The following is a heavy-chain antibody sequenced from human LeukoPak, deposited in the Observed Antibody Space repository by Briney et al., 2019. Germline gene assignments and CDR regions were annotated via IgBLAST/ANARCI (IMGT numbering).Heavy chain of an antibody. CDR3: AKDSGPRGVISDC. CDR1: GFPFRNYA. D-gene: IGHD3-10*01. CDR2: ISGSGGST. V-gene: IGHV3-23*01. J-gene: IGHJ4*02. Sequence: GGSLRLSCAASGFPFRNYAMNWVRQAPGRGLEWVSAISGSGGSTYYADSVKGRFTISRDDSKNTLYLQMNSLRVEDTAVYYCAKDSGPRGVISDCWGQGTLVTVSS.